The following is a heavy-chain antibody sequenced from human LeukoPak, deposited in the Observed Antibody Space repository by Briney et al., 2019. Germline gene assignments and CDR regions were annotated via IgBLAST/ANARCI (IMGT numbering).Heavy chain of an antibody. V-gene: IGHV4-61*09. CDR1: GGSISSGSYY. CDR3: ARTTEGYCRGRSCYSYYYYMDV. CDR2: IYTSGST. Sequence: SETLSLTCTVSGGSISSGSYYWSWIRQPAGKGLEWIGHIYTSGSTNYNPSLKSRVTISVDTSKNQFSLKLSSVTAADTAVYYCARTTEGYCRGRSCYSYYYYMDVWGKGTTATVSS. J-gene: IGHJ6*03. D-gene: IGHD2-15*01.